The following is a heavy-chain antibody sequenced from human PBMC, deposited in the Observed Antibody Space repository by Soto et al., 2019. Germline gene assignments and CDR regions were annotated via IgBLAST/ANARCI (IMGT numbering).Heavy chain of an antibody. J-gene: IGHJ6*02. CDR1: GGTFSSYA. D-gene: IGHD3-3*01. Sequence: SVKVSCKASGGTFSSYAISWVRQAPGQGLEWMGGIIPIFGTANYAQKFQGRVTITADKSTSTAYMELSSLRSEDTAVYYCARSNLPPYYDFWSGPSYYYYGMDVWGQGTKVTVS. CDR3: ARSNLPPYYDFWSGPSYYYYGMDV. V-gene: IGHV1-69*06. CDR2: IIPIFGTA.